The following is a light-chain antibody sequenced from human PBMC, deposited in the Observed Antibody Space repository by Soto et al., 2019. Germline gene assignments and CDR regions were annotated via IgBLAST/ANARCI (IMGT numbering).Light chain of an antibody. CDR1: SSNIGGNT. Sequence: QSVLTQPPSASGTPGRRVTISCSGSSSNIGGNTVSWYQQFPGTAPKLLIYTNNQRPSGVPDRFSGSKSDTSASLAISALQSEDEAHYYCAAWDDSLNGHVFGTGTKLTVL. CDR2: TNN. CDR3: AAWDDSLNGHV. V-gene: IGLV1-44*01. J-gene: IGLJ1*01.